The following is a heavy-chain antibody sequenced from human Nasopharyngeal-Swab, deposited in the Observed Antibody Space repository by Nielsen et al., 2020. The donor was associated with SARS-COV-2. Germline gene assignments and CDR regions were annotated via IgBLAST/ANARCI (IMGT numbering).Heavy chain of an antibody. CDR3: ARQSTVTTGTGLNCFDY. CDR1: GFTFGNYA. J-gene: IGHJ4*02. Sequence: GESLKISCAASGFTFGNYAMHWVRQAPGKGLECVAFIPHDGSNEYYADSVEGRFSISRDNSRKTLYLQMNSLRPEDTAVYYCARQSTVTTGTGLNCFDYWGQGTLVTVSS. D-gene: IGHD4-17*01. CDR2: IPHDGSNE. V-gene: IGHV3-30-3*01.